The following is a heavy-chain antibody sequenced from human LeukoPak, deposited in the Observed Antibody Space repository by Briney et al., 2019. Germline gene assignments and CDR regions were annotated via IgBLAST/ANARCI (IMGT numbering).Heavy chain of an antibody. Sequence: GGSLRLSCVASGFTFDTYAMNWVRQAPGKGLEWVAYISGDGKSLYYADSVKGRFTISRDNFQNTLNLQLNSLRDDDTALNYCAKAYYGMYFDYWGPGTLVAVSP. CDR2: ISGDGKSL. J-gene: IGHJ4*02. V-gene: IGHV3-23*01. D-gene: IGHD3-16*01. CDR3: AKAYYGMYFDY. CDR1: GFTFDTYA.